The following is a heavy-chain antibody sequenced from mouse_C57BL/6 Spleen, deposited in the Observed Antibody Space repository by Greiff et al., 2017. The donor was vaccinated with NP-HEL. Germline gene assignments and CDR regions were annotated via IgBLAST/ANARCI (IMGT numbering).Heavy chain of an antibody. CDR3: ARITTVVATRYFDV. D-gene: IGHD1-1*01. J-gene: IGHJ1*03. V-gene: IGHV1-80*01. CDR2: IYPGDGDT. CDR1: GYAFSSYW. Sequence: QVQLQQSGAELVKPGASVKISCKASGYAFSSYWMNWVKQRPGKGLEWIGQIYPGDGDTNYNGKFKGKATLTADKSSSTAYMQLSSLTFEDSAVYFCARITTVVATRYFDVWGTGTTVTVSS.